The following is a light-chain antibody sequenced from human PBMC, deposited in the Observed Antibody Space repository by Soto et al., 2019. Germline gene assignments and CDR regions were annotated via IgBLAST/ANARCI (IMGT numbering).Light chain of an antibody. CDR2: DVS. V-gene: IGLV2-14*03. CDR3: SSYTSSSTLRV. Sequence: QSALTQPASVSGSPGQSITISCTGTSSDGGGYSFVSWYQQHTGKAPKLMIYDVSNRPSGVSNRFSGSKSGNTASLTISGLQAEDEADYSCSSYTSSSTLRVFGTGTKLTVL. CDR1: SSDGGGYSF. J-gene: IGLJ1*01.